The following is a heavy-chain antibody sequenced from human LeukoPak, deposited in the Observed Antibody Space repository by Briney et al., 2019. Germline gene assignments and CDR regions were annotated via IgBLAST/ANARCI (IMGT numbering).Heavy chain of an antibody. CDR1: GFILRSYS. J-gene: IGHJ4*02. CDR3: ARGQQLDY. Sequence: PGGSLRLSCAASGFILRSYSMSWVRQAPGKGLERVAFSSSSGNYIYYADSVKGRFIISRDNAKSSLDLQLNSLRAEDTALYYCARGQQLDYWGQGILVTVSS. D-gene: IGHD6-13*01. CDR2: SSSSGNYI. V-gene: IGHV3-21*01.